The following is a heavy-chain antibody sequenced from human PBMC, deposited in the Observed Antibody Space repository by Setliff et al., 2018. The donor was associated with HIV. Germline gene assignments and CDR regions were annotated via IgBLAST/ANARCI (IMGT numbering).Heavy chain of an antibody. J-gene: IGHJ4*02. V-gene: IGHV3-66*01. Sequence: GGSLRLSCTVSGFTVSSNYMTWVRQAPGKGLEWVAALYNDGSTYYPDSVKGRFTISRDNSKNTLSLQMNRLRADDTAVYFCARDPRGAVAGFDYWSQGTLVTVSS. D-gene: IGHD6-19*01. CDR1: GFTVSSNY. CDR2: LYNDGST. CDR3: ARDPRGAVAGFDY.